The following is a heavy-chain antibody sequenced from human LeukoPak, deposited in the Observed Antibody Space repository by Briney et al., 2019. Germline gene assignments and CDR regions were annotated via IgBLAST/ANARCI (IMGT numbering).Heavy chain of an antibody. CDR2: ISGSGVNT. D-gene: IGHD3-22*01. V-gene: IGHV3-23*01. J-gene: IGHJ3*02. CDR1: GFTFSSSA. CDR3: ARGRSGYGPFDAFDI. Sequence: GGSLRLSCAASGFTFSSSAMSWVRRAPGKGLEWVSAISGSGVNTYYADSVKGRFAASRDNSKNTLYLQINSLRAEDTAVYYCARGRSGYGPFDAFDIWGQGTWVTVSS.